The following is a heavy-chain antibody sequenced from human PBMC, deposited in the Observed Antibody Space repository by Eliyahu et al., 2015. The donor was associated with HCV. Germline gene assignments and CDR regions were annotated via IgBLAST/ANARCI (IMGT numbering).Heavy chain of an antibody. J-gene: IGHJ4*02. CDR1: GFSLSTRGVG. D-gene: IGHD6-13*01. V-gene: IGHV2-5*02. CDR2: IYWDDDK. CDR3: AHRRAIPAVGTGYYFDY. Sequence: QITLKESGPTLVKPTQTLTLTCSFSGFSLSTRGVGVGWIRQPPGKALEWLALIYWDDDKRYSPSLKSRLTITKDTSKNQVVLTMTNMDPVDTATYYCAHRRAIPAVGTGYYFDYWGQGTLVTVSS.